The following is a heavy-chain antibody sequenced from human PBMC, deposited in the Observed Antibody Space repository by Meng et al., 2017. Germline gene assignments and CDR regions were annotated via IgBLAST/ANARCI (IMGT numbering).Heavy chain of an antibody. D-gene: IGHD6-19*01. J-gene: IGHJ6*02. CDR3: ARAEGGSGWYSADYYYGMDV. V-gene: IGHV1-2*02. Sequence: ASVKVSCKASGYTFTGYYMHWVRQAPGQGLEWMGWINPNSGGTNYAQKFQGRVTMTRDTSISTAYMELSRLRSDDTAVYYCARAEGGSGWYSADYYYGMDVWGQGTTVTVSS. CDR2: INPNSGGT. CDR1: GYTFTGYY.